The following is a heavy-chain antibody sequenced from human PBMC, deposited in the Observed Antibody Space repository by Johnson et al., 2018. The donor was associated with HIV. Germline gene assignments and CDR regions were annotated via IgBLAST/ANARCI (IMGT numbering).Heavy chain of an antibody. V-gene: IGHV3-30*18. D-gene: IGHD2-2*01. CDR2: IWYDGSNR. CDR1: GFAFSGYG. Sequence: QVHLVESGGGVVQPGRSLRLSCAASGFAFSGYGMHWVRQAPGKGLEWVALIWYDGSNRYYADSVKGRFTISRDNSKKTLYLQTNSLRPEDTALYYCAKAGTSVVPAVHYGSNAFDIWGQGTMVTVSS. CDR3: AKAGTSVVPAVHYGSNAFDI. J-gene: IGHJ3*02.